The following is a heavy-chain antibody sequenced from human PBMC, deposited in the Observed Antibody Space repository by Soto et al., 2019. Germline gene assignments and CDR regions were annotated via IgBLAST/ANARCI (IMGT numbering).Heavy chain of an antibody. D-gene: IGHD6-19*01. CDR1: GGSFSGYY. CDR3: ASRAGTGGYYYYYGMDV. V-gene: IGHV4-34*01. J-gene: IGHJ6*02. CDR2: INHSGST. Sequence: QVQLQQWGAGLLKPSETLSLTCAVYGGSFSGYYWSWIRQPPGKGLEWIGEINHSGSTNYNPSLKSRVTISVDTSKNQFSLKLSSVTAADTAVYYCASRAGTGGYYYYYGMDVWGQGTTVTVSS.